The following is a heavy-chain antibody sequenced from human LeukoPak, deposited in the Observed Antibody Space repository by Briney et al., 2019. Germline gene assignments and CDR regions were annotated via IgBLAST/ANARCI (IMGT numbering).Heavy chain of an antibody. Sequence: GGSLRLSCTASGFTFSNHAMSWVRQAPGKGLEWVSALSGGGGSTYYADSVKGRFTISRDNSENTLYLQMNSLRAEDTAKYYCARVCELSFDYWGQGTLVTVSS. D-gene: IGHD1-7*01. CDR2: LSGGGGST. CDR3: ARVCELSFDY. V-gene: IGHV3-23*01. CDR1: GFTFSNHA. J-gene: IGHJ4*02.